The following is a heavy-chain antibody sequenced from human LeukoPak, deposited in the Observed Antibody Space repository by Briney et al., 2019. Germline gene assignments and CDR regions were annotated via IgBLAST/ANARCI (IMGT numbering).Heavy chain of an antibody. CDR1: GVSLSSGGYY. V-gene: IGHV4-61*02. D-gene: IGHD3-9*01. Sequence: SETLSLTCIVSGVSLSSGGYYWSWIRQPAGKGLEWIGRIYTNGNTNYNPSLKSRVTISVDTSKNQFSLKLSSVTAADTAVYYCARGQLRYFDDALDIWGQGTMVTVSS. CDR3: ARGQLRYFDDALDI. J-gene: IGHJ3*02. CDR2: IYTNGNT.